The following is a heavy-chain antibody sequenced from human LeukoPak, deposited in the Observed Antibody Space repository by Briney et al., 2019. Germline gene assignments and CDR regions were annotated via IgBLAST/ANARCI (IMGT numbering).Heavy chain of an antibody. J-gene: IGHJ4*02. Sequence: PGGSLRLSCAGSGFIFNNYAMHWVRQPPGKGLEWVSGISWNSGSIDYEDSVKGRFTISRDNAKNSLYLQMNSLRVEDTALYYCAKDNRRHYTSGPNPDSLHWGQGALVTVSS. D-gene: IGHD6-19*01. CDR3: AKDNRRHYTSGPNPDSLH. CDR2: ISWNSGSI. V-gene: IGHV3-9*01. CDR1: GFIFNNYA.